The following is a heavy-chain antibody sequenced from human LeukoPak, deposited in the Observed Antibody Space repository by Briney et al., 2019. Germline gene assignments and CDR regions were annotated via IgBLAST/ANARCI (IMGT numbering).Heavy chain of an antibody. J-gene: IGHJ5*02. CDR1: GGSISSSSYY. CDR2: IYYSGST. V-gene: IGHV4-39*01. CDR3: ATELYSSSWYGDWFDP. Sequence: PSETLSLTCTVSGGSISSSSYYWGWIRQPPGKGLEWIGSIYYSGSTYYNPSLKSRVTISVDTSKNQFSLKLSSVTAADTAVYYCATELYSSSWYGDWFDPWGQGTLVTVSS. D-gene: IGHD6-13*01.